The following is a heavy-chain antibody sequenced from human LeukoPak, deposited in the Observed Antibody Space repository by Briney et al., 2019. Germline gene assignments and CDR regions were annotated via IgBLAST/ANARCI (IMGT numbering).Heavy chain of an antibody. Sequence: PGGSLRLSCAASGFTFSSYAMSWVRQAPGKGLEWVSGISGSGASTYYADPVKGRFTISRDKSRNTLYLQMNSLRAEDTAVYYCAKGRPYSSGYPYDSWGQGSLVSVSS. D-gene: IGHD3-22*01. CDR2: ISGSGAST. CDR3: AKGRPYSSGYPYDS. CDR1: GFTFSSYA. J-gene: IGHJ4*02. V-gene: IGHV3-23*01.